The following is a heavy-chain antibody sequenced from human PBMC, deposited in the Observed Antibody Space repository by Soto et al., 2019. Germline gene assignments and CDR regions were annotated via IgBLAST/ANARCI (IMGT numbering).Heavy chain of an antibody. D-gene: IGHD6-19*01. CDR2: VSGSGGTT. J-gene: IGHJ5*02. V-gene: IGHV3-23*01. CDR3: ARCTVDTIVTSGWCHYLDP. Sequence: EVQLLDSGGGLVQPGGSLRLSCAASGFTFSSSAMSWVRQAPGKGLEWVSAVSGSGGTTYYADSVRGRFTITRDNSKNTLSLQMNSLRAEDTAIYFCARCTVDTIVTSGWCHYLDPWGQGALVTVSP. CDR1: GFTFSSSA.